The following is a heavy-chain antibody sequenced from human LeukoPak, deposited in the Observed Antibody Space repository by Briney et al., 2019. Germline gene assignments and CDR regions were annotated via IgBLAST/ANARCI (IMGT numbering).Heavy chain of an antibody. CDR2: MNPNSGNT. CDR3: ARGRGYEDWFDP. V-gene: IGHV1-8*01. J-gene: IGHJ5*02. D-gene: IGHD5-12*01. Sequence: ASVKVSCKASGYTFTSYDINWVRQATGQGLEWMGWMNPNSGNTGYAQKSQGRVTMTRSTSISTAYMELGSLRSEDTAVYYCARGRGYEDWFDPWGQGTLVTVSS. CDR1: GYTFTSYD.